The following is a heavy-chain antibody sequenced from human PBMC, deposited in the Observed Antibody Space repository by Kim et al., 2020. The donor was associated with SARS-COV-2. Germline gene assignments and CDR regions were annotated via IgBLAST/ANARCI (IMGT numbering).Heavy chain of an antibody. V-gene: IGHV4-61*01. CDR2: IYYSGST. D-gene: IGHD2-2*01. Sequence: SETLSLTCTVSGGSVSSGSYYWSWIRQPPGKGLEWIGYIYYSGSTNYNPSLKSRVTISVDTSKNQFSLKLSSVTAADTAVYYCARDPLASLIVVVPAASLPHYGMDVWGQGTTVTVSS. J-gene: IGHJ6*02. CDR3: ARDPLASLIVVVPAASLPHYGMDV. CDR1: GGSVSSGSYY.